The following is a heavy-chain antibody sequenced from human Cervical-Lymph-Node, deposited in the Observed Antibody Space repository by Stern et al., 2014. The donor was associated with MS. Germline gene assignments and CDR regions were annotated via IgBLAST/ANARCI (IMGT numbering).Heavy chain of an antibody. J-gene: IGHJ3*01. CDR1: GYTFIDYY. Sequence: QMQLVQYGAEVKKPGASVTVSCRTSGYTFIDYYIHWVRQAPGQGLEWMGIINLSDGATTYAQKFQGRVTMTRDTSTNTAYMQLGSLTSEDTAVFFCAREGADNDAFDVWGQGTMVTVSS. CDR3: AREGADNDAFDV. D-gene: IGHD1-26*01. CDR2: INLSDGAT. V-gene: IGHV1-46*03.